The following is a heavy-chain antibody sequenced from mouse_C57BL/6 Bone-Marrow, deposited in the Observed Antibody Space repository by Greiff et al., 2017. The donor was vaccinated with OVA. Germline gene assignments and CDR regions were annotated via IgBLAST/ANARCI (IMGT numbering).Heavy chain of an antibody. CDR2: IRSKSNNYAT. J-gene: IGHJ2*01. V-gene: IGHV10-1*01. CDR3: VGGALLLRGFDY. D-gene: IGHD1-1*01. Sequence: EVKLVESGGGLVQPKGSLKLSCAASGFSFNTYAMNWVRQAPGKGLEWVARIRSKSNNYATYYADSVKDRFTISRDDSESMLYLQMNNLKTEDTAMYYCVGGALLLRGFDYWGQGTTLTVSS. CDR1: GFSFNTYA.